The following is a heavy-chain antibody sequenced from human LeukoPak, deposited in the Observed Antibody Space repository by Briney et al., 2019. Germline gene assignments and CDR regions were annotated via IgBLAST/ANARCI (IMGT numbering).Heavy chain of an antibody. V-gene: IGHV3-30*18. D-gene: IGHD3-22*01. CDR2: ISYDGNNK. CDR3: AKGSYYDSSGSFYFDY. J-gene: IGHJ4*02. Sequence: PGGSLRLSCAASGFTFSSYVMHWVRQAPGKGLEWVAVISYDGNNKFYADSVKGRFTISRDNSKNTLYVQVNSLGTEDTAAYYCAKGSYYDSSGSFYFDYWGQGTLVTVSS. CDR1: GFTFSSYV.